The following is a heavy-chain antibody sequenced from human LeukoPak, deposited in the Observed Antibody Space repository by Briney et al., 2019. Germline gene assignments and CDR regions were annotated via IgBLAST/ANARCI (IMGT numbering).Heavy chain of an antibody. V-gene: IGHV3-23*01. CDR3: AKDRSIGTYYTFDS. CDR1: GFTFSGSA. CDR2: VSGSGAIA. J-gene: IGHJ4*02. D-gene: IGHD1-26*01. Sequence: GGSLRLSCAASGFTFSGSALHWVRQAPGKGLEWVSTVSGSGAIAYYTDSDKGRFTISRDNSKNTLYLQMSSLTAKDTAVYYCAKDRSIGTYYTFDSWGQGTLVTVSS.